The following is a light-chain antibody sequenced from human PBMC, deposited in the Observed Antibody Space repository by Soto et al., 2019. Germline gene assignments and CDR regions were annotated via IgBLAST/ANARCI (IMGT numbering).Light chain of an antibody. J-gene: IGKJ4*01. CDR3: HQLNSYPLT. CDR2: AAS. V-gene: IGKV1-9*01. Sequence: DIQLTQSPSFLSPSVGDRVTITCRASQDISSYLAWYQQQTGKAPNLLIYAASFLESGVPSRFSGSGSGTAFTLTISSLQPEDFATYYCHQLNSYPLTFGGGTKVEI. CDR1: QDISSY.